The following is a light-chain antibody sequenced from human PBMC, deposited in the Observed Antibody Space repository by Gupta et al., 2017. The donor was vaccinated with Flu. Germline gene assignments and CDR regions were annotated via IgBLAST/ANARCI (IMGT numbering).Light chain of an antibody. Sequence: DIQMTQSPSTLSASVGDTVTITCRASQSISSWLAWYQQKPGKAPKLLIDKASSLKSGVPSRFSGSGSGTEFTLTISSLQPDDFATYYCQQYNSYSTFGQGTKVEIK. V-gene: IGKV1-5*03. CDR3: QQYNSYST. CDR2: KAS. J-gene: IGKJ1*01. CDR1: QSISSW.